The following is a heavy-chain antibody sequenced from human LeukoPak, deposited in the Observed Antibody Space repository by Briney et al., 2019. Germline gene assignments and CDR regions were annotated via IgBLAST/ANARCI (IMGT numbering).Heavy chain of an antibody. Sequence: PGGSLRLSCAASGFTFSSYWMHWVRQAPGKGLVWVSRINSDGSSTSYADSVKGRFTISRDNAKNTLYLQMNSLRAEDTAVYYCARFSSWYYYYYYGMDVWGQGTTVTVSS. CDR1: GFTFSSYW. D-gene: IGHD6-13*01. CDR2: INSDGSST. J-gene: IGHJ6*02. CDR3: ARFSSWYYYYYYGMDV. V-gene: IGHV3-74*01.